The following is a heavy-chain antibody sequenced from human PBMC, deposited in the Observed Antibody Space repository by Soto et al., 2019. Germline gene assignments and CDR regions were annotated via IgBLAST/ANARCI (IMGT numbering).Heavy chain of an antibody. J-gene: IGHJ6*02. V-gene: IGHV4-28*01. D-gene: IGHD3-3*01. CDR2: IYYSGST. CDR1: GYSISSSNW. CDR3: ARTDSGDFWSGYRRYYGMDV. Sequence: QVQLQESGPGLVKPSDTLSLTCAVSGYSISSSNWWGWIRQPPGKGLEWIGYIYYSGSTYYNPSLKSRVTMSVDTSKNQFSLKLSSVTAVDTAVYYCARTDSGDFWSGYRRYYGMDVWGQGTTVTVSS.